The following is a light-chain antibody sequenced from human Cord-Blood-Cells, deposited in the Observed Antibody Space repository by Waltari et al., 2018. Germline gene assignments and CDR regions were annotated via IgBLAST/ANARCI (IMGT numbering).Light chain of an antibody. J-gene: IGLJ3*02. CDR3: QAWDSSTAGGV. CDR1: KLGDKY. V-gene: IGLV3-1*01. Sequence: SYELTQPPSVSVSPGQTASITCSGDKLGDKYACWYQQKPGQSPVLVIYQDSKRPSGIPERFPGSNSGNTATLTISGTQAMDEADYYCQAWDSSTAGGVFGGGTKLTVL. CDR2: QDS.